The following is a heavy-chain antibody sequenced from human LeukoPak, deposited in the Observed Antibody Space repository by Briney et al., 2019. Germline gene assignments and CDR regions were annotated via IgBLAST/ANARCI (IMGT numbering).Heavy chain of an antibody. V-gene: IGHV4-34*01. CDR3: ARGQVPAARGYNWFDP. CDR2: INARGDT. J-gene: IGHJ5*02. Sequence: SETLSLTCAVYGWSFNDYYWNWIRQPPGKGLEWIGEINARGDTNYNPSLKSRVTISVDTSKKQFSLRLTSMIAADTALYYCARGQVPAARGYNWFDPWGREPWSPSPQ. CDR1: GWSFNDYY. D-gene: IGHD2-2*01.